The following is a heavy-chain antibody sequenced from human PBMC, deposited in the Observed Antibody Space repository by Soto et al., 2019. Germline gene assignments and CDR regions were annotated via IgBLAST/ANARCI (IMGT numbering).Heavy chain of an antibody. V-gene: IGHV3-30*18. CDR1: GFTFRWFG. J-gene: IGHJ4*02. Sequence: GGSLRLSCAGSGFTFRWFGMNWVRRAPGKGLEWVARISNDGSNEYYVDSVKGRFTISRDNSKNTLYLQMDSLRAEDTAVYYCAKGEVRGIIPSYFDYWGLGTLVTVSS. D-gene: IGHD3-10*01. CDR2: ISNDGSNE. CDR3: AKGEVRGIIPSYFDY.